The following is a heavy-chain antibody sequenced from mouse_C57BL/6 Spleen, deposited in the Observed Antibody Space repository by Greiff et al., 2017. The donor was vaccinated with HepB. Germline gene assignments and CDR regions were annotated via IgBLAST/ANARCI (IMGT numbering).Heavy chain of an antibody. V-gene: IGHV1-18*01. Sequence: EVQLQQSGPELVKPGASVKIPCKASGYTFTDYNMDWVKQSHGKSLEWIGDINPNNGGTIYNQKFKGKATLTVDKSSSTAYMELRSLTSEDTAVYYCASYDGYDGTFAYWGQGTLVTVSA. J-gene: IGHJ3*01. CDR2: INPNNGGT. CDR3: ASYDGYDGTFAY. CDR1: GYTFTDYN. D-gene: IGHD2-3*01.